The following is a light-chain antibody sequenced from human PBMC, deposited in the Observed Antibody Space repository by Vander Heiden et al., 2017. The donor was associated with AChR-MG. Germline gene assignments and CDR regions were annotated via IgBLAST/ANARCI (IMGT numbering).Light chain of an antibody. CDR1: KLGDRY. CDR3: QACNKSTASVV. V-gene: IGLV3-1*01. J-gene: IGLJ2*01. Sequence: SYDLTQTPSVSVSPGQTASITCSGEKLGDRYVCWYQQKPGQPPILLMYKDTRRPSGIPAGFSGSNSGETSTLTISGTQAMDEADYYCQACNKSTASVVFGGGTKLTVL. CDR2: KDT.